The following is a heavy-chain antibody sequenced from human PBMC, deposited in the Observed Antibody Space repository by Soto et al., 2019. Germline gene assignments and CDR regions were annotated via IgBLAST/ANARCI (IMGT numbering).Heavy chain of an antibody. CDR1: GFTVSSTY. J-gene: IGHJ4*02. CDR3: ARDVAATN. V-gene: IGHV3-53*01. CDR2: IYSGGTT. D-gene: IGHD4-4*01. Sequence: PGGSLRLSCPASGFTVSSTYMRWVRQAPWKGLEWVPVIYSGGTTYYADSVKGRFTISRDNSKNTLFLQMNSLRAEDTAVYFCARDVAATNWGQGTRVTVSS.